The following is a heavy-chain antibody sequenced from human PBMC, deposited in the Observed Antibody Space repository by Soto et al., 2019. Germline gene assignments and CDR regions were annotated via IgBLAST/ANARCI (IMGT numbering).Heavy chain of an antibody. V-gene: IGHV4-59*01. Sequence: ESRSVTSTVSGVSIAFYFWGGIRQTPGKGLDWIGSISFSGATYSNPSIKGRAALSLDTSENHPSLTLNSVTSADTAVYFCARDRRDGYKRYFDFWGQGNPVTVSA. CDR3: ARDRRDGYKRYFDF. CDR2: ISFSGAT. CDR1: GVSIAFYF. J-gene: IGHJ4*02. D-gene: IGHD5-12*01.